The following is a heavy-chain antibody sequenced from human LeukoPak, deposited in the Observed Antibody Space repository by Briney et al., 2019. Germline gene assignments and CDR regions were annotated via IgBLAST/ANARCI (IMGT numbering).Heavy chain of an antibody. J-gene: IGHJ4*02. CDR2: INHSGST. CDR1: GGSFSGYY. Sequence: PSETLSLTCAVYGGSFSGYYWSWIRQPPGKGLEWIGEINHSGSTDYNPSLKSRVTISVDTSKNQFSLKLSSVTAADTAVYYCARGRPWYSSSSLGYWAQGTLVTVSS. CDR3: ARGRPWYSSSSLGY. D-gene: IGHD6-13*01. V-gene: IGHV4-34*01.